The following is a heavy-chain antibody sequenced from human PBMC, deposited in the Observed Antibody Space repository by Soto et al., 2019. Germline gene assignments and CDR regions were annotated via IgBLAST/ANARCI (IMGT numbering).Heavy chain of an antibody. V-gene: IGHV4-59*01. J-gene: IGHJ6*02. D-gene: IGHD3-3*01. CDR1: GGSISSYY. Sequence: QVQLQESGPGLVKPSETLSLTCTVSGGSISSYYWSWIRQPPGKGLEWIGYISYTGSTNYNPSLKSRVIISVDTSKNQFSLNLSSVTAAATAVYYCARDSYGTADGFWYSYGMDVWGQGTTVTVYS. CDR3: ARDSYGTADGFWYSYGMDV. CDR2: ISYTGST.